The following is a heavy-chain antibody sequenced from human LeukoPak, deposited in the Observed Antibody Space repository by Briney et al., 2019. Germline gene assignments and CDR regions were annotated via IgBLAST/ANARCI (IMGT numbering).Heavy chain of an antibody. D-gene: IGHD4-11*01. CDR1: GFTLSIYA. CDR2: ISGSGGST. CDR3: AKHGSVTTAFYYYMDV. Sequence: GGFLRLSCAASGFTLSIYAMSWVRQAPGKGLEWVSVISGSGGSTYYADSVKGRFTISRDNSNNTLYLQMNSLKAEDTAVYYCAKHGSVTTAFYYYMDVWGKGTTVTVSS. J-gene: IGHJ6*03. V-gene: IGHV3-23*01.